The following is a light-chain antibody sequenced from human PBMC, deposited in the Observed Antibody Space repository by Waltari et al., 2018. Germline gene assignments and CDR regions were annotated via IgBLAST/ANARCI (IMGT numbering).Light chain of an antibody. Sequence: NFMLTHPHSVSESPGKTVTISCTRSSGSIASNYVQWFQQRPGSAPTTVIYEDYQRPSGVPDRFSGSIDSSSNSASLTISGLKTEDEADYYCQSYDGINWMFGGGTKLTVL. CDR2: EDY. J-gene: IGLJ3*02. CDR1: SGSIASNY. CDR3: QSYDGINWM. V-gene: IGLV6-57*03.